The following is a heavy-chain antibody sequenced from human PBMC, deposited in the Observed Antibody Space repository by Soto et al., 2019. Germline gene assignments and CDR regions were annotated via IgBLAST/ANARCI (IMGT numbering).Heavy chain of an antibody. V-gene: IGHV4-61*01. Sequence: NPSETLSLTCTVSGGSVSSGSYYWSWIRQPPGKGLEWIGYIYYSGSTNYNPSLKSRVTISVDTSKNQFSLKLSSVTAADTAVYYCARVVVDATPYYFDYWGQGTLVTVSS. D-gene: IGHD2-15*01. CDR1: GGSVSSGSYY. CDR3: ARVVVDATPYYFDY. CDR2: IYYSGST. J-gene: IGHJ4*02.